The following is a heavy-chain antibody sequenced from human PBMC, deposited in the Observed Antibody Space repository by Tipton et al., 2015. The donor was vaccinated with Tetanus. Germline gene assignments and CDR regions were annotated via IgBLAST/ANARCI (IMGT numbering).Heavy chain of an antibody. D-gene: IGHD6-19*01. V-gene: IGHV5-51*01. CDR1: GYSFTSYW. CDR2: IYPGDSDT. CDR3: ARHPDQSIAVAGTFDY. Sequence: QLVQSGAEVEKPGESLKISCKGSGYSFTSYWIGWVRQMPGKGLEWMGIIYPGDSDTRYSPSFQGQVTISADKSISTAYLQWSSLKASDTAMYYCARHPDQSIAVAGTFDYWGQGTLVTVSS. J-gene: IGHJ4*02.